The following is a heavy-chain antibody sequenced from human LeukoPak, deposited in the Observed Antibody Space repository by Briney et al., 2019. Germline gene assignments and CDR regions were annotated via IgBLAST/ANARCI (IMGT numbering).Heavy chain of an antibody. CDR1: GFTFSSYG. D-gene: IGHD1-26*01. J-gene: IGHJ3*02. CDR2: IWYDGSNK. V-gene: IGHV3-33*01. CDR3: ARGGGVGGSYFEGAFDI. Sequence: GVSLRLSCAASGFTFSSYGMHWVRQAPGKGLEWVAVIWYDGSNKYYADSVKGRFTISRDNSKNTLYLQMNSLRAEDTAVYYCARGGGVGGSYFEGAFDIWGQGTMVTVSS.